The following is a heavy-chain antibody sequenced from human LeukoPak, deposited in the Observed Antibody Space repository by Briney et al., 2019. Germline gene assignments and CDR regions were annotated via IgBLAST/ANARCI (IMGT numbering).Heavy chain of an antibody. Sequence: GGSLRLSCAASGFTFSSYSMNWVRQAPGKGLEWVSSISSSSSYIYYADSVKGRFTISRDNAKNSLYLQMNSLRAEDTAVYYCARGDLSITMIVVARQLDYWGQGTLVTVSS. CDR3: ARGDLSITMIVVARQLDY. CDR1: GFTFSSYS. V-gene: IGHV3-21*01. J-gene: IGHJ4*02. CDR2: ISSSSSYI. D-gene: IGHD3-22*01.